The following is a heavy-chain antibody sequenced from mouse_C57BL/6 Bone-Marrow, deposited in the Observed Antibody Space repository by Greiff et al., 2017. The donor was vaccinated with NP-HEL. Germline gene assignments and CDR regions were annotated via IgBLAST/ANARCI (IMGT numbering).Heavy chain of an antibody. D-gene: IGHD1-1*01. Sequence: QVTLKVSGPGILQPSQTLSLTCSFSGFSLSTFGMGVGWIRQPSGKGLEWLAHIWWDDDKYYNPALKSRLTISKATSKNQVFLKIANVDTADTATYYCAGMSLYGSGYAMDYWGQGTSVTVSS. CDR1: GFSLSTFGMG. CDR3: AGMSLYGSGYAMDY. V-gene: IGHV8-8*01. CDR2: IWWDDDK. J-gene: IGHJ4*01.